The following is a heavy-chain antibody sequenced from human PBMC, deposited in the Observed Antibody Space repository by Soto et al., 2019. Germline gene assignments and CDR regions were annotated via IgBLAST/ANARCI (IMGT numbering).Heavy chain of an antibody. V-gene: IGHV4-59*01. CDR2: IYYSGST. J-gene: IGHJ4*02. CDR3: ARLTYYVDY. CDR1: DGSISSYY. Sequence: SGTPSLTFTVSDGSISSYYWSWIRQPPGKGLEWIGYIYYSGSTNYSPSLKSRVTISVDTSKNQFALKLSSVTAADTAVYYCARLTYYVDYWGQGTLVTVSS. D-gene: IGHD7-27*01.